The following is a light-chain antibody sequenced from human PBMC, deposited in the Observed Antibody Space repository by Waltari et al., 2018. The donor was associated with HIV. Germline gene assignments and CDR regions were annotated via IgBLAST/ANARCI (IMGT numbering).Light chain of an antibody. CDR2: DVT. J-gene: IGLJ2*01. CDR1: SSDCGGYNY. CDR3: YSYAGSLL. V-gene: IGLV2-11*01. Sequence: QSALTQPRSVSGSPAQSVTISCTGSSSDCGGYNYVSWYHRHPPDAPKLIIYDVTERPSGVPDRFSGSKSGNRATLTIAGLQDEDEADYYCYSYAGSLLFGGGTKLTVL.